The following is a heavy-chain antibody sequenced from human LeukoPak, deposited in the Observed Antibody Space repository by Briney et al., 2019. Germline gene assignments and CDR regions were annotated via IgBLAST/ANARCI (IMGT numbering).Heavy chain of an antibody. D-gene: IGHD5-18*01. CDR1: GFTFSSYE. V-gene: IGHV3-23*01. J-gene: IGHJ4*02. CDR2: ISGSGGST. Sequence: TGGSLRLSCAASGFTFSSYEMSWVRQAPGKGLEWVSDISGSGGSTYYADSVKGRFTISRDNSKNTMYLQMNSLRAEDTAVYYCAKRIQSAMAMGYWGQGTLVTVSS. CDR3: AKRIQSAMAMGY.